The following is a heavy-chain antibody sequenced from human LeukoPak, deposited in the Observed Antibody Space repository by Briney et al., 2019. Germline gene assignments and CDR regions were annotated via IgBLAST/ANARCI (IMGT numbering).Heavy chain of an antibody. V-gene: IGHV3-73*01. Sequence: GGSLRLSCAASGFTFSGSAMHWVRQASGKGLEWVGRIRSKANSYATAYAASVKGRFTISRDDSKNTAYLQMNSLKTEDTAVYYCTRDPLGYDFWSGFGDYYHYMDVWGKGTTVTVSS. CDR1: GFTFSGSA. D-gene: IGHD3-3*01. J-gene: IGHJ6*03. CDR2: IRSKANSYAT. CDR3: TRDPLGYDFWSGFGDYYHYMDV.